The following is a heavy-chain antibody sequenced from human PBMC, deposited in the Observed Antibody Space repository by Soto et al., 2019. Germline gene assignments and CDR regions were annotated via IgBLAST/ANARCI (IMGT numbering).Heavy chain of an antibody. CDR3: GRGRYGDY. Sequence: QVHLVQSGAEVKKPGASVKVSCKGSGYGFTTYGITWVRQAPGQGLEWMAWISAHNGNTNSAQQLQGRVAVTRDTSTSTSYMELRSLRSDDTAVFSCGRGRYGDYWGQGALVTVS. CDR2: ISAHNGNT. V-gene: IGHV1-18*01. D-gene: IGHD1-1*01. J-gene: IGHJ4*02. CDR1: GYGFTTYG.